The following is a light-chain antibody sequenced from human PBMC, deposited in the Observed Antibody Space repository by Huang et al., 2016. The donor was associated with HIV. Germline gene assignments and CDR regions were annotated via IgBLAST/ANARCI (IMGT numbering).Light chain of an antibody. CDR3: QQSYSTPWT. J-gene: IGKJ1*01. V-gene: IGKV1-39*01. CDR2: AAS. CDR1: QSISSY. Sequence: DIQMTQSPSSLSASVGDGVTITCRASQSISSYLNWYQQKPGKAPKLLIYAASSLQSGVPSRFSGSGSGTDFTLTISSLQPEYFATYYCQQSYSTPWTFGQGTKVEIK.